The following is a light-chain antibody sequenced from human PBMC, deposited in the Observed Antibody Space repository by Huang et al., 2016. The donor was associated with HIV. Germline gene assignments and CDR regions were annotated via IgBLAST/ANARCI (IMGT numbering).Light chain of an antibody. CDR1: QSVNSTF. Sequence: EIVLTQSPGTLSLSPGEGATLSCRASQSVNSTFLAWYQQKPGQAPRLLIYGASNRATGIPDRFSGSGSGTDFTLTISRLEPADFAVYYCQQYGTSPITFGQGTRLEIK. J-gene: IGKJ5*01. CDR3: QQYGTSPIT. V-gene: IGKV3-20*01. CDR2: GAS.